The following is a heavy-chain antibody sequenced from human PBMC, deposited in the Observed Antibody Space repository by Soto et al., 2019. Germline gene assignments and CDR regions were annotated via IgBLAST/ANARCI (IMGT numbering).Heavy chain of an antibody. Sequence: QVQLVQSGAEVKKPGASVKVSCKASGYTFTNYYLHWVRQAPGQGLEWMGIINPNVGSTNYAQKLQGRVNLISDTFTSTVYMELSRLRSEDTAVFYCAGGDIIVVPAAAGHYYFMDVWGKGTTVTVSS. D-gene: IGHD2-2*01. CDR3: AGGDIIVVPAAAGHYYFMDV. CDR2: INPNVGST. CDR1: GYTFTNYY. J-gene: IGHJ6*03. V-gene: IGHV1-46*03.